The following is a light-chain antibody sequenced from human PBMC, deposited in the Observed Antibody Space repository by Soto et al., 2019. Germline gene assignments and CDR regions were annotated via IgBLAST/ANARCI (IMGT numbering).Light chain of an antibody. Sequence: QSALTQPASVSGSPGQSITISCTGTSTDIGGYNYVSWYQQYPGKAPKLIIYEVTNRPSGISNRFSGSKSGNTASLTISGLQAEDEADYYCISYAGGSTLVFGGGIKLTVL. J-gene: IGLJ3*02. CDR3: ISYAGGSTLV. CDR1: STDIGGYNY. V-gene: IGLV2-14*01. CDR2: EVT.